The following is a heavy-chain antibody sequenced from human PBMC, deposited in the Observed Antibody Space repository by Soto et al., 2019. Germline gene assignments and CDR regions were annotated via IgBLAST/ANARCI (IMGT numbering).Heavy chain of an antibody. D-gene: IGHD3-9*01. V-gene: IGHV3-48*02. Sequence: EVQLVESGGGLVQPGGSLRLSCAASGFTFSSYSMNWVRQAPGKGLEWVSYISSSSSTIYYADSVKGRFTISRDNAKNSLYLQMNSLRDEDTAVYYCARNYNYDILPGYYQRYYYYGMDVWGQGTTVTVSS. CDR3: ARNYNYDILPGYYQRYYYYGMDV. CDR1: GFTFSSYS. J-gene: IGHJ6*02. CDR2: ISSSSSTI.